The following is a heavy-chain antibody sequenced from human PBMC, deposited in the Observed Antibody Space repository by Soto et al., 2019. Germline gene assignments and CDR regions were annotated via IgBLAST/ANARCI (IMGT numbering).Heavy chain of an antibody. Sequence: SETLSLTCTVSGGSISSYYWSWIRQPPGKGLEWIGYIYYSGSTNYNPSLKSRVTISVDTSKNQFSLKLSSVTAADTAVYYCARAAIYYYYMDVWGKGTTVTVS. CDR3: ARAAIYYYYMDV. CDR1: GGSISSYY. V-gene: IGHV4-59*08. J-gene: IGHJ6*03. D-gene: IGHD6-25*01. CDR2: IYYSGST.